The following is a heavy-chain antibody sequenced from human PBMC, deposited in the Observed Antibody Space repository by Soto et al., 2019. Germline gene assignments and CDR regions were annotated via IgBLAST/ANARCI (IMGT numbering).Heavy chain of an antibody. CDR3: ARSLFMVAPDNEPFDY. V-gene: IGHV3-23*01. Sequence: GGSLRLSCAASGFPFSSYAMSWVRQTPEKGLEWVAGISGGGNDRYYADFVQGRFTFSRDNSRNILYLHMNSLRAEDTAMYYGARSLFMVAPDNEPFDYWGQGTLVTVSS. D-gene: IGHD5-12*01. CDR2: ISGGGNDR. J-gene: IGHJ4*02. CDR1: GFPFSSYA.